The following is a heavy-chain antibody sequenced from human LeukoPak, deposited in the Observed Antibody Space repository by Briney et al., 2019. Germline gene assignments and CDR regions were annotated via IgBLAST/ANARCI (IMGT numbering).Heavy chain of an antibody. J-gene: IGHJ4*02. CDR1: GFTFSSYG. V-gene: IGHV3-23*01. Sequence: GGSLRLSCAASGFTFSSYGMHWVRQAPGKGLEWVSTISDSGGSTYYADSVKGRFTISRDNSKNTVYLQMNSLRAEDTAVYYCAKDREGVRYFDWGQGTLVTVSS. D-gene: IGHD3-9*01. CDR2: ISDSGGST. CDR3: AKDREGVRYFD.